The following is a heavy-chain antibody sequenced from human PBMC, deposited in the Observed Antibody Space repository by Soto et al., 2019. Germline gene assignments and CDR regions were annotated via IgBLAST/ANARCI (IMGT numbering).Heavy chain of an antibody. Sequence: SDTLSLTCAVYGGSFSVYYWSWIRQPPGKGLEWIGEINHSGSTNYNPSLKSRVTISVDTSKNQFSLKLSSVTAADTAVYYCARFGSGWHFDYWGQGTLVTVSS. CDR2: INHSGST. J-gene: IGHJ4*02. V-gene: IGHV4-34*01. CDR3: ARFGSGWHFDY. D-gene: IGHD6-19*01. CDR1: GGSFSVYY.